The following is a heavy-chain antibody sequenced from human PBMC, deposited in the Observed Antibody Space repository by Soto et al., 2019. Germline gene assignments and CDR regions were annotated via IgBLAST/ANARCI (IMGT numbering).Heavy chain of an antibody. J-gene: IGHJ3*02. CDR1: GFTFSSYG. Sequence: QVQLVESGGGVVQPGRSLRLSCAASGFTFSSYGMHWVRQAPGKGLEWVAVIWYDGSNKYYADSVKGRFSICRDNSKNTLYLQMNSLRAEDTAVYYCARGFGGWQNDAFYIWCQGTMITVSS. CDR2: IWYDGSNK. D-gene: IGHD6-19*01. CDR3: ARGFGGWQNDAFYI. V-gene: IGHV3-33*01.